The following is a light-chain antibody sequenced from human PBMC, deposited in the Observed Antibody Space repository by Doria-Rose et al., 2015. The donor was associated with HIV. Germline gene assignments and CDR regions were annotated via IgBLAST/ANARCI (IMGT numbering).Light chain of an antibody. Sequence: TQSPGTLSLSPGARATLSCRASQRVKSSYLAWYQQKPGQAPRLLIYDASTRATGIPDRFSGSGSGTDFTLTISRLEPEDVAVYYCQQYGTSRGTFGQGTRLEIK. V-gene: IGKV3-20*01. CDR2: DAS. J-gene: IGKJ5*01. CDR3: QQYGTSRGT. CDR1: QRVKSSY.